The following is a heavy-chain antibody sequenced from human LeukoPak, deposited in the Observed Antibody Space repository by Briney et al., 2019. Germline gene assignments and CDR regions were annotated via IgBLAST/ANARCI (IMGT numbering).Heavy chain of an antibody. CDR3: ARELRFSEWFETGGRNDFDY. D-gene: IGHD3-3*01. V-gene: IGHV4-34*01. CDR1: GGSFSGYY. CDR2: INHSGST. Sequence: SETLSLTCAVYGGSFSGYYWSWIRQPPGKGLEWIGEINHSGSTNYNPSLKSRVTISVDTSKNQFSLKLSSVTAADTAVYYCARELRFSEWFETGGRNDFDYWGQGTLVTVSS. J-gene: IGHJ4*02.